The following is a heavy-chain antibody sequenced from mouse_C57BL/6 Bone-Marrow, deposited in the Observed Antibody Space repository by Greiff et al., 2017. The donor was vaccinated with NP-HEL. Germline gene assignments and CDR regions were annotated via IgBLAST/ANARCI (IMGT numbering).Heavy chain of an antibody. J-gene: IGHJ3*01. D-gene: IGHD1-1*01. V-gene: IGHV1-81*01. Sequence: VKLQESGAELARPGASVKLSCKASGYTFTSYGISWVKQRTGQGLEWIGEIYPRSGNTYYNEKFKGKATLTADKSSSTAYMELRSLTSEDSAVYFCARPLYYGSSYGFAYWGQGTLVTVSA. CDR3: ARPLYYGSSYGFAY. CDR1: GYTFTSYG. CDR2: IYPRSGNT.